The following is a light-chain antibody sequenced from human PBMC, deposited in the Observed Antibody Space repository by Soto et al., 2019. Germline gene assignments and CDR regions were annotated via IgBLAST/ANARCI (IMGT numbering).Light chain of an antibody. V-gene: IGKV1-5*03. CDR1: QTFGRW. CDR2: EAS. J-gene: IGKJ1*01. Sequence: DIQMTQSPSTLSASVGDRFTITCRASQTFGRWLAWFQQKPGKAPKLLIYEASNLESGVPSRFSGSGSGTEFTLTISSLQPDDFATYYCQQYNSYSPTFGQGTKVDIK. CDR3: QQYNSYSPT.